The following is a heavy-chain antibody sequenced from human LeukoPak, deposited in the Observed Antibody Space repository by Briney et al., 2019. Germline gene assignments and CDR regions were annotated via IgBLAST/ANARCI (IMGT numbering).Heavy chain of an antibody. Sequence: PSETLSLTCTVSGGSISSSSYYWGWIRQPPGEGLEWIGSISYSGSTSYNPSLKSRLTISVDTSKNQFSLKLSSVTAADTAVYYCARDGSSGHVNDYWGQGTLVTVSS. CDR2: ISYSGST. CDR3: ARDGSSGHVNDY. J-gene: IGHJ4*02. V-gene: IGHV4-39*07. CDR1: GGSISSSSYY. D-gene: IGHD3-22*01.